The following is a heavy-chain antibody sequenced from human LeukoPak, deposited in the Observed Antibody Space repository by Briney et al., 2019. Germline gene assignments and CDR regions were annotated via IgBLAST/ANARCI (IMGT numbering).Heavy chain of an antibody. V-gene: IGHV3-30-3*01. CDR3: ARDPGFDSSGYHKGDY. Sequence: PGGSLRLSCAASGFTFSSYAMHWVRQAPGKGLEWVAVISYDGSNKYYADSVKGRFTISRDNSKNTLYLQMNSLRAEDTAVYYCARDPGFDSSGYHKGDYWGQGTLVTVSS. CDR2: ISYDGSNK. D-gene: IGHD3-22*01. J-gene: IGHJ4*02. CDR1: GFTFSSYA.